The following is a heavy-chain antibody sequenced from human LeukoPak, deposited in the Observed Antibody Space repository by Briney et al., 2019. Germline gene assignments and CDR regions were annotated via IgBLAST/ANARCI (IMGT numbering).Heavy chain of an antibody. D-gene: IGHD3-22*01. CDR3: ARAQYYYDSSPFQH. CDR2: ISSSSSYI. V-gene: IGHV3-21*01. CDR1: GFTFSSYS. J-gene: IGHJ1*01. Sequence: GGSLRLSCAASGFTFSSYSMNWVRQAPGKGLEWVSSISSSSSYIYYADSVKGRFTISRDNAKNSLYMQMNSLRAEDTAVYYCARAQYYYDSSPFQHWGQGTLVTVSS.